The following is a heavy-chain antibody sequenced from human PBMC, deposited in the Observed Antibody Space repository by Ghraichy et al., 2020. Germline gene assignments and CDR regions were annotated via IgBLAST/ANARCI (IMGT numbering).Heavy chain of an antibody. J-gene: IGHJ4*02. CDR1: GFTFNSYA. Sequence: GGSLRLSCAASGFTFNSYAMSWVRQAPGKGLEWVSAISGSGATTYYADSVKGRFTISRDNSKNTLYLQMNSLRAEDTAIYYCAKDLWTYPRDYFDCWGQGTLVTVSS. CDR3: AKDLWTYPRDYFDC. CDR2: ISGSGATT. V-gene: IGHV3-23*01. D-gene: IGHD3/OR15-3a*01.